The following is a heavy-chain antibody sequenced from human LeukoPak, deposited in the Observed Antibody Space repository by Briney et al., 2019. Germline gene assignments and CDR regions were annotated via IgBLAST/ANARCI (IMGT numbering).Heavy chain of an antibody. CDR1: GFTFSSYA. CDR3: AGGLATRAGGSDY. D-gene: IGHD3-10*01. V-gene: IGHV3-64*01. CDR2: ISTNGGKT. J-gene: IGHJ4*02. Sequence: PGGSLRLSCAASGFTFSSYAIHWVRQAPGKGLEYVSAISTNGGKTYYANSVKGRFTISRDNSKNTVFLQMGGLRAEDMAVYYCAGGLATRAGGSDYWGQGTRVTVSS.